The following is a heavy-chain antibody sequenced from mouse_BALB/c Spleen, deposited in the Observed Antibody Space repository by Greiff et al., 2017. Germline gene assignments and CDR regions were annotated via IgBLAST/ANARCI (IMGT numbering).Heavy chain of an antibody. V-gene: IGHV2-9*02. J-gene: IGHJ1*01. D-gene: IGHD1-1*02. CDR3: ARGHYGGYFDV. CDR1: GFSLTSYG. Sequence: LVAPSQSLSIPCTASGFSLTSYGVHWVRQPPGKGLEWLGVIWAGGSTNYNSALMSRLSISKDNSKSQVFLKMNSLQTDDTAMYYCARGHYGGYFDVWGAGTTVTVSS. CDR2: IWAGGST.